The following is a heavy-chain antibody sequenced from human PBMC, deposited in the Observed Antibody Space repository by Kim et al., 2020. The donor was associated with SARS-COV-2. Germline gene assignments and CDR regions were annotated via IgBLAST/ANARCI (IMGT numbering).Heavy chain of an antibody. Sequence: GGSLRLSCAAAGFFFHRYAMSWVRQAPGKGLEWVAASSPTGDETFYAYSVKGRFTIYRDDSKNTVYLKMNSLRAEDTDVYYCANRLGGTSCYEHWGQGALITVSS. D-gene: IGHD3-16*01. V-gene: IGHV3-23*01. CDR2: SSPTGDET. CDR3: ANRLGGTSCYEH. CDR1: GFFFHRYA. J-gene: IGHJ4*02.